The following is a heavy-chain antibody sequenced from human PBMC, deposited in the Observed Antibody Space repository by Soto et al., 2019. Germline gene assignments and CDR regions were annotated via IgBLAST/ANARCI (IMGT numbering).Heavy chain of an antibody. CDR3: AREGARYSSSFDYGMDV. D-gene: IGHD6-6*01. CDR1: GGTFSSYT. Sequence: SVKVSCKASGGTFSSYTISWVRQAPGQGLEWMGRIIPILGIANYAQKFQGRVTITADKSTSTAYMELSSLRSEDTAVYYCAREGARYSSSFDYGMDVWGQGTTVTVS. V-gene: IGHV1-69*04. CDR2: IIPILGIA. J-gene: IGHJ6*02.